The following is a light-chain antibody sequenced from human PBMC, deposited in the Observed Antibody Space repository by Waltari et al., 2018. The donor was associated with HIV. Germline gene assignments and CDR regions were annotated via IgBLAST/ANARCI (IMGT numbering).Light chain of an antibody. J-gene: IGLJ2*01. CDR3: QSYDSSLSGSV. V-gene: IGLV1-40*01. CDR2: NDN. CDR1: SSNIATHA. Sequence: QSVLTQPPSVSGAPGQRVTLSCTGSSSNIATHAVHWYQQVPGRAPKLLIYNDNYRPSGVPARLSGSKSGTSASLAITGLQAEDETDYYCQSYDSSLSGSVFGGGTKLTVL.